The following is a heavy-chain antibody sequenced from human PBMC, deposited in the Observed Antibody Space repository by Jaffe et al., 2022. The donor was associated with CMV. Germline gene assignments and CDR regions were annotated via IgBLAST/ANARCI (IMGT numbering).Heavy chain of an antibody. Sequence: QLQLQESGPGLVKPSETLSLTCTVSGGSISSSSYYWGWIRQPPGKGLEWIGSIYYSGSTYYNPSLKSRVTISVDTSKNQFSLKLSSVTAADTAVYYCARRVKTAGIYYYYYYMDVWGKGTTVTVSS. V-gene: IGHV4-39*01. CDR2: IYYSGST. D-gene: IGHD6-13*01. J-gene: IGHJ6*03. CDR3: ARRVKTAGIYYYYYYMDV. CDR1: GGSISSSSYY.